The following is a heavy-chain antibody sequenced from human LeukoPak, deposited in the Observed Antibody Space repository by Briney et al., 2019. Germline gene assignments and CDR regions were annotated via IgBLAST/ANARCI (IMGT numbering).Heavy chain of an antibody. Sequence: SQTLSLTCAVSGGSISSGGYSWSWIRQPPGKGLEWIGYIYHSGSTYYNPSLKSRVTISVDRSKNQFSLKLSSVTAADTAVYYCASQYYYDSRGYHMDYWGQGTLVTVSS. D-gene: IGHD3-22*01. CDR3: ASQYYYDSRGYHMDY. CDR2: IYHSGST. CDR1: GGSISSGGYS. V-gene: IGHV4-30-2*01. J-gene: IGHJ4*02.